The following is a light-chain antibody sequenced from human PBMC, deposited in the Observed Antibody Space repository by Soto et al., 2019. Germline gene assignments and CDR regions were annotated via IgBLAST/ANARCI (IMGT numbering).Light chain of an antibody. CDR2: AAS. CDR3: QQYKSYSRT. CDR1: QSVSSW. J-gene: IGKJ1*01. V-gene: IGKV1-5*01. Sequence: DIQMTQSPSTLSASVGDRVTITCRASQSVSSWLAWYQQKPGKAPRLLIYAASSWTSGVPSRFSGSGSGTEFTLTISSLQPDDFATYYCQQYKSYSRTFGQGTKVEIK.